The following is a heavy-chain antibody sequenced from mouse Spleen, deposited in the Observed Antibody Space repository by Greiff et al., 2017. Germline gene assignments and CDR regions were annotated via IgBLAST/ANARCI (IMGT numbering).Heavy chain of an antibody. V-gene: IGHV1-69*01. CDR1: GYTFTSYW. CDR3: ASGNYSNYPY. Sequence: VQLQQPGAELVMPGASVKLSCKASGYTFTSYWMHWVKQRPGQGLEWIGEIDPSDSYTNYNQKFKGKATLTVDKSSSTAYMQLSSLTSEDSAVYYCASGNYSNYPYWGQGTLVTVSA. CDR2: IDPSDSYT. D-gene: IGHD2-5*01. J-gene: IGHJ3*01.